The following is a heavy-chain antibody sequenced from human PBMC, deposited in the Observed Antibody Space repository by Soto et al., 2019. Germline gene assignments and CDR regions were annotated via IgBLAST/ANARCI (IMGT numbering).Heavy chain of an antibody. Sequence: GGSLRLSCTASVSGFSISYYWMSWVRQAPGKGLEWVAHIKEDGGVKLYADSVEGRFTISRDNAKNTLYLQMNSLRAEDTAVYYCASEEGYYDFWSGYLRYYYGMDVWGQGTTVTVSS. V-gene: IGHV3-7*01. D-gene: IGHD3-3*01. CDR2: IKEDGGVK. CDR1: GFSISYYW. CDR3: ASEEGYYDFWSGYLRYYYGMDV. J-gene: IGHJ6*02.